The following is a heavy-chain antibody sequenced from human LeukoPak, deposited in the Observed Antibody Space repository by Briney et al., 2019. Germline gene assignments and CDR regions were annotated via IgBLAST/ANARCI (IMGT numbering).Heavy chain of an antibody. J-gene: IGHJ4*02. D-gene: IGHD1-1*01. Sequence: PGRSLRLSCAASGFTFDDYAMHWVRQAPGKGLEWVSGIRHSDGNTYYADSVKGRFTISSDKSKNILFLQMNSLRAEDTALYYCAKGQETESRLDSWGQGTLVTVSS. CDR3: AKGQETESRLDS. CDR2: IRHSDGNT. CDR1: GFTFDDYA. V-gene: IGHV3-9*01.